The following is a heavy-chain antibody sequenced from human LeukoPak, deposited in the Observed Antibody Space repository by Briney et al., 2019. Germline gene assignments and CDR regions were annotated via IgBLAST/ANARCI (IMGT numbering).Heavy chain of an antibody. CDR3: ARPLHYYDSSGYSD. CDR1: GGSFSGYY. Sequence: SETLSLTCAVYGGSFSGYYWSWIRQPPGKGLEWIGEINHSGSTNYNPSLKSRVTISVDTSKNQFSLKLSSVTAADTAVYYCARPLHYYDSSGYSDWGQGTLVTVSS. D-gene: IGHD3-22*01. V-gene: IGHV4-34*01. CDR2: INHSGST. J-gene: IGHJ4*02.